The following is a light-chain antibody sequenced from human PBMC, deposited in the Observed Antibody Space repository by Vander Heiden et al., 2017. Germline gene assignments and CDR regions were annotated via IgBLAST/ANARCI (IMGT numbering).Light chain of an antibody. CDR3: TSRDSSGNPLV. CDR1: SLRNYY. Sequence: SSELTQDPAVSVALGQTVRITCQGDSLRNYYANWYQQKPGQAPLLVIYAEKKRPSGIPDRFSGSSSGNTASLTITGAQADDEADYYCTSRDSSGNPLVFGGGTKLTV. CDR2: AEK. J-gene: IGLJ3*02. V-gene: IGLV3-19*01.